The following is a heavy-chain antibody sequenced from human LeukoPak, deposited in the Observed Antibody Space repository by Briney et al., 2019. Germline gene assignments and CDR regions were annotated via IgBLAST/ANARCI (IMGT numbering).Heavy chain of an antibody. CDR3: ARHGSGWYHFDY. D-gene: IGHD6-19*01. CDR2: IYYSGST. Sequence: PSETMSLTCTVSGGSISSSSYYWGWIRQPPGKGLEGIGSIYYSGSTYYNPSLKSRVTISVDTSKNQFSLKPSSVTAADPAVYYCARHGSGWYHFDYWGQGTLVTVSS. V-gene: IGHV4-39*01. J-gene: IGHJ4*02. CDR1: GGSISSSSYY.